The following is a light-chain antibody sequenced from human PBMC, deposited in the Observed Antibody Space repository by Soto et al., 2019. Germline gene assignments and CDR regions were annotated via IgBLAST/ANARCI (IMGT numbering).Light chain of an antibody. J-gene: IGLJ1*01. CDR1: SSDVGAHNF. V-gene: IGLV2-14*03. Sequence: QSALTQPASVSGSPGQSITIFCTGASSDVGAHNFVSWYQQHPGNAPKLLIYDVSNRPSGVSDRFSGSKSGNTASLTITGLQAEDEADYYCSSYTSSSTYAFGTGTKLTVL. CDR2: DVS. CDR3: SSYTSSSTYA.